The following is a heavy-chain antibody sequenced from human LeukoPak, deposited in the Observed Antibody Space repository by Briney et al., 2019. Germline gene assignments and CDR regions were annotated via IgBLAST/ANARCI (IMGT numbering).Heavy chain of an antibody. Sequence: GGSLRLSCAASGFTFDEYAMHWVRQAPGKGLEWVSGISWESGGIGYADSVKGRFTISRDNAKNSLYLQMNSLRAEDTAFYYRAKDTRLDSYYNMDVWGRGTTVTVSS. J-gene: IGHJ6*03. CDR1: GFTFDEYA. D-gene: IGHD2-21*01. CDR2: ISWESGGI. V-gene: IGHV3-9*01. CDR3: AKDTRLDSYYNMDV.